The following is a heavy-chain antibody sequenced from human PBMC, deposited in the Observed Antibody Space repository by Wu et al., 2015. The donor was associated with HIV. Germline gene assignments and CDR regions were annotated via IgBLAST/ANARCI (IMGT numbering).Heavy chain of an antibody. CDR3: AGGGGRTSMDPFDF. CDR1: GATFSSYA. V-gene: IGHV1-69*18. CDR2: LIPMYGTA. Sequence: QVQLVQSGAEVKKPGSSVRVSCKASGATFSSYALGWVRQAPGQGLEWMGRLIPMYGTADYAQKFQGRVTITADVSTSTAYMDVSSLRSDDTAVYYCAGGGGRTSMDPFDFWGQGTLVTVSS. J-gene: IGHJ4*02. D-gene: IGHD5-18*01.